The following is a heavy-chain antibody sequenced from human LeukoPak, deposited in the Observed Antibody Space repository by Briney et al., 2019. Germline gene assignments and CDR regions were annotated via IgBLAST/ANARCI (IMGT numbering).Heavy chain of an antibody. D-gene: IGHD3-22*01. Sequence: GESLKISCKGSGYSFTSYWIGWVRQMPGKGLEWMGIIYPGDSDTTYSPSFQGQVTISADKSISTAYLQWSSLKASDTAMYYCARRLDYYDSSGYSDAFDIWGQGTMVTVSS. CDR3: ARRLDYYDSSGYSDAFDI. V-gene: IGHV5-51*01. CDR2: IYPGDSDT. J-gene: IGHJ3*02. CDR1: GYSFTSYW.